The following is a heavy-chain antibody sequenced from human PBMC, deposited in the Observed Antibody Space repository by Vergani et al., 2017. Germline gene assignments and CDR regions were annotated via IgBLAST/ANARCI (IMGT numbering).Heavy chain of an antibody. Sequence: QLQLQESGPGLVKPSETLSLTFTVSGGSISSSSYYWGWIRQPPGKGLEWIGSIYYSGSTYYNPSLKSRVTISVDTSKNQFSLKLSSVTAADTAVYYCARRGRAAPIDYWGQGTLVTVSS. V-gene: IGHV4-39*01. CDR1: GGSISSSSYY. CDR3: ARRGRAAPIDY. J-gene: IGHJ4*02. CDR2: IYYSGST. D-gene: IGHD6-13*01.